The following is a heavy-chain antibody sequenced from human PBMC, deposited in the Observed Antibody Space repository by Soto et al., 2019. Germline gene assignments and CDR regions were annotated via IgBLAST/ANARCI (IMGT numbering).Heavy chain of an antibody. D-gene: IGHD1-26*01. V-gene: IGHV3-23*01. CDR3: AKDIGPALLVQDFDY. Sequence: GGSLRLSCAASGFTFSSYAMSWVRQAPGKGLEWVSAISGSGGSTYYADSVKGRFTISRDNSKNTLYLQMNSLRAEDTDVYYCAKDIGPALLVQDFDYWGQGTLVTVSS. J-gene: IGHJ4*02. CDR1: GFTFSSYA. CDR2: ISGSGGST.